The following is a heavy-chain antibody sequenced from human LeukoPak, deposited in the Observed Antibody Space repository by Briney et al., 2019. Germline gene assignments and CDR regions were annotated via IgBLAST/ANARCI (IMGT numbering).Heavy chain of an antibody. J-gene: IGHJ5*02. Sequence: GASVKVSCKASGGTFSSYAISWVRQAPGQGLEWMGGIIPIFGTANYAQKFQGRVTITADESTSTAYMELSRLRSEDTAVYYCARSGYTSSQNWFDPWGQGTLVTVSS. CDR1: GGTFSSYA. V-gene: IGHV1-69*13. CDR3: ARSGYTSSQNWFDP. CDR2: IIPIFGTA. D-gene: IGHD6-13*01.